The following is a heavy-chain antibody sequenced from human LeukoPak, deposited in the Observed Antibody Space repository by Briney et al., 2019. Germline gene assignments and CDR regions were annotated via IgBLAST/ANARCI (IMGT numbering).Heavy chain of an antibody. V-gene: IGHV3-23*01. CDR3: AKRGVVIRVILVGFHKEAYYFDS. J-gene: IGHJ4*02. D-gene: IGHD3-22*01. Sequence: SLRLSCVVSGITLSNYGMSWVRQAPGKGLEWVAGMSGSGGSTNYADSVKGRFTISRDNPRNTLYLQMNSLRAEDTAVYFCAKRGVVIRVILVGFHKEAYYFDSWGQGALVTVSS. CDR2: MSGSGGST. CDR1: GITLSNYG.